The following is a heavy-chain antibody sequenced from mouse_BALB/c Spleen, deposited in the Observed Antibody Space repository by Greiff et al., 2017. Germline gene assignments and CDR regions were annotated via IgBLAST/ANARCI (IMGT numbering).Heavy chain of an antibody. Sequence: QVQLQQPGAELVRPGASVKLSCKASGYTFTSYWINWVKQRPGQGLEWIGNIYPSESYTNYNQQFKDKATLTVDKSSSTAYMQLSSPTSEDSAVYYCTRKYGNYNYAMDYWGQGTSVTVSS. CDR1: GYTFTSYW. J-gene: IGHJ4*01. CDR2: IYPSESYT. D-gene: IGHD2-10*02. CDR3: TRKYGNYNYAMDY. V-gene: IGHV1-69*02.